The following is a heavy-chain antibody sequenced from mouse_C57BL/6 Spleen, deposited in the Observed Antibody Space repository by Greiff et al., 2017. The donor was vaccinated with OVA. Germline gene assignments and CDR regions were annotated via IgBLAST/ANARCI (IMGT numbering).Heavy chain of an antibody. J-gene: IGHJ1*03. V-gene: IGHV1-15*01. CDR1: GYTFTDYE. CDR2: IDPETGGT. CDR3: TRDYGSSPDV. D-gene: IGHD1-1*01. Sequence: QVQLQQSGAELVRPGASVTLSCKASGYTFTDYEMHWVKQTPVHGLEWIGAIDPETGGTAYNQKFKGKAILTADKSSSTAYMELRSLTSEDSAVYYCTRDYGSSPDVWGTGTTVTVSS.